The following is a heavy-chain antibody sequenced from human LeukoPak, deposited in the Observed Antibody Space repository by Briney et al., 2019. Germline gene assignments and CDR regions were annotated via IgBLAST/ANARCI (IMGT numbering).Heavy chain of an antibody. Sequence: GGSLRLSCSASGFTFSSYAMHWVRQAPGKGLEYVSAINSNGGSTYYADSVKGRFTISRDNSKNTLYLQMSSLRAEDTAVYYCVKPQPGGGFDYWGQGTLVTVSS. V-gene: IGHV3-64D*09. J-gene: IGHJ4*02. D-gene: IGHD1-14*01. CDR2: INSNGGST. CDR3: VKPQPGGGFDY. CDR1: GFTFSSYA.